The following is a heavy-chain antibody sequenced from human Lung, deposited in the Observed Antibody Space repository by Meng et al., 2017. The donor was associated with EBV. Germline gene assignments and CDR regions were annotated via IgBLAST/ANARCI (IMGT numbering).Heavy chain of an antibody. CDR1: GYTFTSYG. CDR2: INTNTGNP. V-gene: IGHV7-4-1*02. CDR3: ARLYCSGGSCYTIDY. Sequence: GPWVTTWSELKRPGASVKVSCKASGYTFTSYGMYWGRQDPGQGLEWMGWINTNTGNPTYAQGFTGRFVFSLDTSVSTAYLQISSLKAADTAVYYCARLYCSGGSCYTIDYWGQGTLVTVSS. D-gene: IGHD2-15*01. J-gene: IGHJ4*02.